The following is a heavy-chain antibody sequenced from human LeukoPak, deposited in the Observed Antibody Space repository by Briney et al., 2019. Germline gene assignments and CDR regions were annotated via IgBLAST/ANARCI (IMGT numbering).Heavy chain of an antibody. Sequence: LPGGSLRLSCAASGFTFSSYAMSWVRQAPGKGLEWVSAISGSGGSTYYADSMKGRFTISRDNSKNTLYLQMNSLRAEDTAVYYCAKAEGLGGVIVDAFDIWGQGTMVTVSS. CDR3: AKAEGLGGVIVDAFDI. V-gene: IGHV3-23*01. CDR1: GFTFSSYA. CDR2: ISGSGGST. J-gene: IGHJ3*02. D-gene: IGHD3-16*02.